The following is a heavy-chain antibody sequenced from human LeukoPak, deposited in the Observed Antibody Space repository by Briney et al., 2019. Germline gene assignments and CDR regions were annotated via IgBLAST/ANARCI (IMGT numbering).Heavy chain of an antibody. CDR2: IIPILGIA. CDR1: GGTFSSYA. Sequence: SVKVSCKASGGTFSSYAISWVRQAPGQGLEWMGRIIPILGIANYAQKFQGRVTITADKSTSTAYMELSSLRSEDTAVYYCAADQSRGYSYGYWGQGTLVTVSS. J-gene: IGHJ4*02. D-gene: IGHD5-18*01. V-gene: IGHV1-69*04. CDR3: AADQSRGYSYGY.